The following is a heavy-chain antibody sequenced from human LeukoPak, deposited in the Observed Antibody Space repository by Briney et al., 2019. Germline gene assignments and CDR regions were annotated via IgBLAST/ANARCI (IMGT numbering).Heavy chain of an antibody. Sequence: GASVKVSCKASGGTFSSYAISWVRQAPGQGLEWMGGIIPIFGTANYAQKFQGRVTITADESTSTAYMELSSLRSEDTAVYYCARVGSPVAPGYYDSSGYWYDYWGQGTLVTASS. J-gene: IGHJ4*02. V-gene: IGHV1-69*13. CDR2: IIPIFGTA. CDR1: GGTFSSYA. D-gene: IGHD3-22*01. CDR3: ARVGSPVAPGYYDSSGYWYDY.